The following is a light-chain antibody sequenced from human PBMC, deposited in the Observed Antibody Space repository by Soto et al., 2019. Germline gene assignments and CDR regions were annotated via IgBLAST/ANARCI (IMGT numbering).Light chain of an antibody. Sequence: DIQMTQSPSTLSASVGDRVTITCRASQSISSWLAWYQQKPGKAPQYLIQAASILQSGVPSRFSGSGSGTEFILTINNLQPEDFATYYCQQANSYPPTFGQGAKVDI. CDR1: QSISSW. CDR2: AAS. J-gene: IGKJ1*01. CDR3: QQANSYPPT. V-gene: IGKV1-5*01.